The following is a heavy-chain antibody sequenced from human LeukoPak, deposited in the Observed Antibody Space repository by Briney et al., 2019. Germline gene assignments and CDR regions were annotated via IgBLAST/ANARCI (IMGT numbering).Heavy chain of an antibody. CDR2: ISSSGSTM. CDR1: GFIFSDYY. CDR3: ARALKGVRRRLGGTTTFEDYYYMDV. Sequence: GGSLRLSCAASGFIFSDYYMSWIRQAPGKGLERVSYISSSGSTMYYTDSVKGRFTISRDNAKNTLYLQMNSLRAEDTAVYYCARALKGVRRRLGGTTTFEDYYYMDVWGKGTTVTISS. V-gene: IGHV3-11*04. J-gene: IGHJ6*03. D-gene: IGHD1-26*01.